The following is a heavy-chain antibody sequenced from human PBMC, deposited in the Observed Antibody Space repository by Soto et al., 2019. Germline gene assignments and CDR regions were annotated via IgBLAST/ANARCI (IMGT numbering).Heavy chain of an antibody. CDR1: GFTFSSYA. Sequence: GGSLRLSCAAAGFTFSSYAMHWVRQAPGKGLEWVAVISYDGSNKYYADSVKGRFTISRDNSKNTLYLQMNSLRAEDTAVYYCAKDPKRWLRGGLGYWGQGTLVTVSS. CDR2: ISYDGSNK. J-gene: IGHJ4*02. V-gene: IGHV3-30-3*01. D-gene: IGHD5-12*01. CDR3: AKDPKRWLRGGLGY.